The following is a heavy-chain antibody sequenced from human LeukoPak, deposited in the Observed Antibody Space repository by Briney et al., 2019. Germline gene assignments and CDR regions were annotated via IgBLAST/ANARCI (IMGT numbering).Heavy chain of an antibody. V-gene: IGHV4-59*01. CDR2: IYYSGST. Sequence: TSGTLSLTCTVSGGSISSYYWSWIRQPPGKGLEWIGYIYYSGSTNYNPSLKSRVTISVDTSKNQFSLKLSSVTAADTAVYYCARGKYSRQRSESNWFDPWGQGTLVTVSS. J-gene: IGHJ5*02. D-gene: IGHD6-6*01. CDR1: GGSISSYY. CDR3: ARGKYSRQRSESNWFDP.